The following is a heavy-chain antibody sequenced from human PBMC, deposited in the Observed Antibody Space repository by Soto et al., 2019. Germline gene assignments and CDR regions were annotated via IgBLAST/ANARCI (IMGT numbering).Heavy chain of an antibody. V-gene: IGHV1-69*06. CDR3: ARGRGFYSSSDEFYFYSMDV. J-gene: IGHJ6*02. CDR2: IIPIFGAA. D-gene: IGHD6-6*01. Sequence: QEQLVQSGAEVQIPGSSVTVSCKASGGTFSNYAISWVRQAPGQGLEWMGGIIPIFGAATYAQKFQGRVRVTADKYRGIAYMEVSSLRSEDTAVYYCARGRGFYSSSDEFYFYSMDVWGQGTTVTVSS. CDR1: GGTFSNYA.